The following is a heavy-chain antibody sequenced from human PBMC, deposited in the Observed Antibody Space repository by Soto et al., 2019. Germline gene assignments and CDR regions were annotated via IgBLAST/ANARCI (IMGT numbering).Heavy chain of an antibody. J-gene: IGHJ3*02. D-gene: IGHD7-27*01. CDR1: GYSFTSYW. CDR3: SRRGDWGRRAHDAFDI. V-gene: IGHV5-51*01. Sequence: GESLKISCKGSGYSFTSYWIGWVRQMPGKGLEWMGIIYPGDSDTRYSPSFQGQVTISAEKSISTAYLQWSSLKASGTAMYYCSRRGDWGRRAHDAFDIWGQGTMVTVSS. CDR2: IYPGDSDT.